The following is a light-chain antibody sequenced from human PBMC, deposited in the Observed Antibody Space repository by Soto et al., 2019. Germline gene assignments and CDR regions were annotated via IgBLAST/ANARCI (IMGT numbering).Light chain of an antibody. V-gene: IGKV3-15*01. J-gene: IGKJ1*01. CDR2: GTS. Sequence: EIVLTQSPGTLSLSPGERATLYCRASQSVGSNYLAWYQQKPGQAPRVLIYGTSTRATGIPARFSGSGSGTEFTLTISSLQSEDFAVYYCHQYNFWPTFGQGTKVDIK. CDR3: HQYNFWPT. CDR1: QSVGSN.